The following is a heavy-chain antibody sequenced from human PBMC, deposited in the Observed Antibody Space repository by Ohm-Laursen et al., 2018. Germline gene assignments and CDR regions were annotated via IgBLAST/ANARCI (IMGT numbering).Heavy chain of an antibody. V-gene: IGHV3-7*01. CDR1: GFTFSSYW. Sequence: GSLRLSCAASGFTFSSYWMSWVRQAPGKGLEWVVNIKQDGSEKYYVDSVKGRFTISRDNAKNSLYLQMNSLRAEDTAVYYCARAGILRWPEYFQHWGQGTLVTVSS. CDR2: IKQDGSEK. D-gene: IGHD4-23*01. CDR3: ARAGILRWPEYFQH. J-gene: IGHJ1*01.